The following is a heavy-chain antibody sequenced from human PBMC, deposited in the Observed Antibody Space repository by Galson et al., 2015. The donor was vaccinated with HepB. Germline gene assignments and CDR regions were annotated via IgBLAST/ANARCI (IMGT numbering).Heavy chain of an antibody. Sequence: SCKASGYTFTSYGISWVRQAPGQGLEWMGWISAYNGKTNYAQKLQGRVTMTTYTSTSTAYMELRSLRSEDTAVYYCASFTGYSSSWYDDAFDIWGQGTMVTVSS. J-gene: IGHJ3*02. CDR3: ASFTGYSSSWYDDAFDI. D-gene: IGHD6-13*01. V-gene: IGHV1-18*01. CDR1: GYTFTSYG. CDR2: ISAYNGKT.